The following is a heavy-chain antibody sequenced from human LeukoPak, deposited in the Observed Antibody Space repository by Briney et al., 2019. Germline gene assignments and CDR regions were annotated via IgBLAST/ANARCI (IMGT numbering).Heavy chain of an antibody. V-gene: IGHV3-23*01. Sequence: PGGSLRHSCAASGFTFSSYAMSWVRQAPGKGLEWVSAISASGGSTYDADSVKGRFTLSRDNSKNTLYLQMNSLRAEDTAVYYCAKDYYYDSSGYSPFDYWGQGTLVTVSS. D-gene: IGHD3-22*01. CDR1: GFTFSSYA. CDR2: ISASGGST. CDR3: AKDYYYDSSGYSPFDY. J-gene: IGHJ4*02.